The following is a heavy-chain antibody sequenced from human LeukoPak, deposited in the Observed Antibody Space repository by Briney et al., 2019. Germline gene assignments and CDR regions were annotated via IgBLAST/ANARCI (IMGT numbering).Heavy chain of an antibody. CDR2: MYYSGST. D-gene: IGHD1-14*01. Sequence: SETLSLTCTVSSGSISSTSYYWGWIRQPPGMGLEWIGSMYYSGSTYYNPSLNGRLTISEDTSKNQFSLKVRSVTTADTAVYYCARQTPYNGNHYFDYWGQGTLVTVSS. CDR3: ARQTPYNGNHYFDY. CDR1: SGSISSTSYY. J-gene: IGHJ4*02. V-gene: IGHV4-39*01.